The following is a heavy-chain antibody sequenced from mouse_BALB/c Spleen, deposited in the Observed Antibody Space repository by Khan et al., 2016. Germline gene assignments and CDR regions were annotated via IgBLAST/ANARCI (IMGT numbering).Heavy chain of an antibody. J-gene: IGHJ4*01. CDR2: ISYSGST. CDR3: ARYGRDAMDY. D-gene: IGHD1-1*01. Sequence: EVQLQESGPSLVKPSQTLSLTCSVTGDSINSNYWNWIRKFPGNKLEYMGYISYSGSTYYNPSLKSRISITRDTSKNQYYLQLNSVTTEVTATYYCARYGRDAMDYWGQGTSVTVSA. V-gene: IGHV3-8*02. CDR1: GDSINSNY.